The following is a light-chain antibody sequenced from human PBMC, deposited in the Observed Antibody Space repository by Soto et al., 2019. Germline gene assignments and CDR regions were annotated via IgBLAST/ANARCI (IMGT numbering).Light chain of an antibody. CDR1: QSVSMY. Sequence: EIVLTQSPATLSLSPGETAALSCSASQSVSMYLAWYQQRPGQAPRLLIYDTSNRATGIPARFSARGFGTDFTLIISNLEPEDSAVHYCQHRSNWPPITFGQGTRLEIK. J-gene: IGKJ5*01. CDR2: DTS. V-gene: IGKV3-11*01. CDR3: QHRSNWPPIT.